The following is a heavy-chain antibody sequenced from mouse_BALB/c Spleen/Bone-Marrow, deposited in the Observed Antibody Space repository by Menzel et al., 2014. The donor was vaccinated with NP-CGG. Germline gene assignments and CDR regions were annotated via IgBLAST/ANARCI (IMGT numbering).Heavy chain of an antibody. Sequence: QVQLQQPGAELVRPGTSVKMSCKAAGYNFTNYWIGWVKPRPGYGLEWIGDIYPGGGFPNYNEKFKGKATLTADTSSSTASMPLSSLTSGGFAFYHCARWYGNYGYAIDYWGQGSSVPVSS. J-gene: IGHJ4*01. CDR2: IYPGGGFP. D-gene: IGHD2-10*02. CDR3: ARWYGNYGYAIDY. CDR1: GYNFTNYW. V-gene: IGHV1-63*02.